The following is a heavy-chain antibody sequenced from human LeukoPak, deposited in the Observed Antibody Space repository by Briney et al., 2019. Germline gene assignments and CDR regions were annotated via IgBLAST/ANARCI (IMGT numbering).Heavy chain of an antibody. CDR3: ARDVAAAGTRWFDP. CDR1: GGSISSSSYY. D-gene: IGHD6-13*01. V-gene: IGHV4-39*07. J-gene: IGHJ5*02. Sequence: SETLSLTCTVSGGSISSSSYYWGWIRQPPGKGLEWIGSIYYSGSTYYNPSLKSRVTISVDTSKNQFSLKLSSVTAADTAVYYCARDVAAAGTRWFDPWGQGTLVTVSS. CDR2: IYYSGST.